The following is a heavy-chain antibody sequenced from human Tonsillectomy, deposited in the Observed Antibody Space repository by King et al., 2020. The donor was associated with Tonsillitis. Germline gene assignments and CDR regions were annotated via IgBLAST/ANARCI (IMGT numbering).Heavy chain of an antibody. Sequence: QLQESGPGLVKPLETLSLTCTVSGGSISSYYWSWIRQPPGKGLEWIAESVYTGGTNYNPSLKSPVTISVDTSKNQFSLKLSSVTAADTAVYYCAGVVRGDSGIYAFDIWGQGTMVIVSS. V-gene: IGHV4-59*01. J-gene: IGHJ3*02. CDR3: AGVVRGDSGIYAFDI. CDR2: SVYTGGT. D-gene: IGHD3-10*01. CDR1: GGSISSYY.